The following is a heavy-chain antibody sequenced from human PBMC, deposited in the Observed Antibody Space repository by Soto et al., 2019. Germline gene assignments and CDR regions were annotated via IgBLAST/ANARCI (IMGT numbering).Heavy chain of an antibody. V-gene: IGHV1-18*01. J-gene: IGHJ3*01. CDR2: ISAYNGNT. CDR1: GYTFTSYG. Sequence: XSVKVSCKASGYTFTSYGINWVRQAPGQGLEWMGGISAYNGNTNYAQKLQGRVTMTTDTSTSTAYMELRSLRSDDTAVYYCARVCESLSAFDFCGQGTMVTGSS. CDR3: ARVCESLSAFDF.